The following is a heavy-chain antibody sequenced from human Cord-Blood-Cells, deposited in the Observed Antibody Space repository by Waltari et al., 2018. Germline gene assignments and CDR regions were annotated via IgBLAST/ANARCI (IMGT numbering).Heavy chain of an antibody. Sequence: QVQLVESGGGVVQPGRSLRLSCAASGFTFSSYAMHWVRQAPGKGLEWVAVISYDGSNKYYADSVKGRFTISRDNSKNTLYLQMNSLRAEDTAVYYCARVTGDYWGQGTLVTVSS. CDR1: GFTFSSYA. CDR3: ARVTGDY. J-gene: IGHJ4*02. D-gene: IGHD3-10*01. CDR2: ISYDGSNK. V-gene: IGHV3-30-3*01.